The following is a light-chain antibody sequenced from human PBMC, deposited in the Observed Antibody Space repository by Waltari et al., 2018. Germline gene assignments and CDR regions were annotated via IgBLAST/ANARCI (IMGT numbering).Light chain of an antibody. Sequence: QSALTQPRSVSGSPGQSVTISCTGTSSDVGGYDYVSWYQQHPGKVPKLMIYDVSKRPSGVPDRFSGSKSGNTAYLTISGLQAEDEADYYCCSYAGSVVFGGGTKLTVL. CDR3: CSYAGSVV. V-gene: IGLV2-11*01. CDR2: DVS. J-gene: IGLJ2*01. CDR1: SSDVGGYDY.